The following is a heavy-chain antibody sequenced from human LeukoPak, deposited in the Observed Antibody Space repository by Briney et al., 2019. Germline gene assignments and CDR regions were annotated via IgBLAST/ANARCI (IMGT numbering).Heavy chain of an antibody. CDR3: AKGLDIVVPYYAMDV. CDR1: GFTFSSYA. V-gene: IGHV3-23*01. J-gene: IGHJ6*02. CDR2: ISGSGGST. D-gene: IGHD2-2*01. Sequence: GGSLRLSCAASGFTFSSYAMSWVRQAPGKGLEWVSAISGSGGSTYYADSVKGRFTISRDNSKSTLYLQMNSLRAEDTAVYYCAKGLDIVVPYYAMDVWGQGTTVTVSS.